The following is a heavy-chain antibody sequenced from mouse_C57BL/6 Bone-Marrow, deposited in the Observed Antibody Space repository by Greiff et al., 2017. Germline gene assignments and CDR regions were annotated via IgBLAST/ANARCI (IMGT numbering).Heavy chain of an antibody. D-gene: IGHD1-1*01. Sequence: VQLQQSGPVLVKPGASVKMSCKASGYTFTDYYMNWVKQSHGKSLEWIGVINPYNGGTSYNQKFKGKATLTVDKSSSTAYMELNSLTSEDSAVYYCARPYFYGRPWVAYWGQGTLVTGSA. CDR2: INPYNGGT. V-gene: IGHV1-19*01. J-gene: IGHJ3*01. CDR3: ARPYFYGRPWVAY. CDR1: GYTFTDYY.